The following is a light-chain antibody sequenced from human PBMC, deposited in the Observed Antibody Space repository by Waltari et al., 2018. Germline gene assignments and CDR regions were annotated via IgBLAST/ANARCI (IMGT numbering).Light chain of an antibody. CDR3: QQYGSSRLT. CDR2: GAS. Sequence: EIVLTQSPGTLSLSTGESATLSCRASQSFRSSYLAWYQQKPCQAPRLLIYGASSRATGSPDRFSGSGSGTDFTLTISRLEPEDFAVYYCQQYGSSRLTFGGGTKVEIK. J-gene: IGKJ4*01. V-gene: IGKV3-20*01. CDR1: QSFRSSY.